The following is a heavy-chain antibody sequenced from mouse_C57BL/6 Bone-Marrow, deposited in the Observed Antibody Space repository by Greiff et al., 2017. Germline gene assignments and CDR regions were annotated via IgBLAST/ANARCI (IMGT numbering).Heavy chain of an antibody. D-gene: IGHD1-2*01. CDR2: IDPANGDT. CDR3: TSFLDYAMDY. Sequence: EVQLQESGAELVRPGASVKLSCTASGFNIKDDYMHWVKQRPEQGLEWIGWIDPANGDTEYASKFQGKATITADTSSNTAYLQLSSLTSEDTAVYYCTSFLDYAMDYWGQGTSVTVSS. V-gene: IGHV14-4*01. CDR1: GFNIKDDY. J-gene: IGHJ4*01.